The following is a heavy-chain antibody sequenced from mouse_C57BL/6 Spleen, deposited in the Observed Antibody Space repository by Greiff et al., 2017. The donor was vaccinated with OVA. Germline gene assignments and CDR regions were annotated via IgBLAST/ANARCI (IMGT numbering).Heavy chain of an antibody. D-gene: IGHD1-1*01. CDR2: IYPRDGST. V-gene: IGHV1-85*01. CDR1: GYTFTSYD. J-gene: IGHJ2*01. CDR3: ARSGVTTVVATDY. Sequence: VQVVESGPELVKPGASVKLSCKASGYTFTSYDINWVKQRPGQGLERIGWIYPRDGSTKYNEKFKGKATLTVDTSSSTAYMELHSLTSEDSAVYFCARSGVTTVVATDYWGQGTTLTVSS.